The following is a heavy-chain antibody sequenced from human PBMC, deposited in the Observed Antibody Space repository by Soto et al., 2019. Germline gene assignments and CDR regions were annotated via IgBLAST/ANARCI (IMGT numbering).Heavy chain of an antibody. D-gene: IGHD3-3*01. V-gene: IGHV4-59*01. J-gene: IGHJ3*02. CDR2: IHDSGRT. Sequence: PSETLSLISTVSGDSISSYYWSWIRQPPGKGLEWIGYIHDSGRTNHNPSLKSRVTISVDTSKKQFSLKLSSVTAADTAVYYCARVGRSGYYDAFDIWGQGTMVTVS. CDR1: GDSISSYY. CDR3: ARVGRSGYYDAFDI.